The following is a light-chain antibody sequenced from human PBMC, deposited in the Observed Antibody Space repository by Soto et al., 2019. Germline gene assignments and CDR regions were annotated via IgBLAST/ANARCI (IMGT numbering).Light chain of an antibody. Sequence: DIQMTQSPSTLSASVGDRVTITCRASQSVSTFLAWYQQRPGKAPKLLIYKASSLHSGVPSRFSGSGSGTEFSPTISSLHPDDSATYYCQQYNSYTWTFGQGTRVEIK. J-gene: IGKJ1*01. CDR3: QQYNSYTWT. V-gene: IGKV1-5*03. CDR2: KAS. CDR1: QSVSTF.